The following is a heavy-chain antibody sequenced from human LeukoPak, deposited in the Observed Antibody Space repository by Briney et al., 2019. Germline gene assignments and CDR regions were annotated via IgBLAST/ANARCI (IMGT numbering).Heavy chain of an antibody. CDR2: IYSGGST. CDR3: ARAHGHYYDSSAYVYYFDY. CDR1: GFTVISNY. Sequence: PGGSLRLSCAASGFTVISNYMSWVRQAPGMGLEWVSVIYSGGSTYYADSVKGRFTISRDNSKNTLYLQMNSLRAEDMAVYYCARAHGHYYDSSAYVYYFDYWGQGTLVTVSS. J-gene: IGHJ4*02. D-gene: IGHD3-22*01. V-gene: IGHV3-53*01.